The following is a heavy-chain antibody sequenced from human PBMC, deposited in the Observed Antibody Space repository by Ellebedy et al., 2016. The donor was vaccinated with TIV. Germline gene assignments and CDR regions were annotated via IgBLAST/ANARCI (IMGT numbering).Heavy chain of an antibody. V-gene: IGHV3-66*01. J-gene: IGHJ4*02. CDR2: IYSGGNT. CDR3: ASTRTENDY. Sequence: GESLKISCAASGFSVRSNYMCWVRQAPGKGLEWVAAIYSGGNTYSADSLKGRFTIYTDNSKNTLYLKMNSLRAEDTAVYICASTRTENDYWGQGTLVTVPS. D-gene: IGHD1-1*01. CDR1: GFSVRSNY.